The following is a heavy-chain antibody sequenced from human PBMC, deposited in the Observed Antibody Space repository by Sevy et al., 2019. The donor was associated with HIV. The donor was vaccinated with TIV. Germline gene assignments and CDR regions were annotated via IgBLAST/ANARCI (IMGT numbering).Heavy chain of an antibody. CDR2: ISYDGSNK. CDR1: GFTFSSYA. Sequence: GGSLRLSCAASGFTFSSYAMHWVRQAPGKGLEWVAVISYDGSNKYYADSVKGRFTISRDNSKNTRYLQMNGLRAEDTAVYYCAREGDIEEDVSAFDIWGQGTMVTVSS. V-gene: IGHV3-30-3*01. D-gene: IGHD2-15*01. J-gene: IGHJ3*02. CDR3: AREGDIEEDVSAFDI.